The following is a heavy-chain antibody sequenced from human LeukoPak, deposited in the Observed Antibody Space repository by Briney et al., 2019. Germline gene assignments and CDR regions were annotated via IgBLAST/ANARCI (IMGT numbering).Heavy chain of an antibody. CDR3: TKAPLMSCTGAFCYPFDS. CDR1: GFTFSSYW. V-gene: IGHV3-23*01. CDR2: TVGSRPDT. D-gene: IGHD2-8*02. J-gene: IGHJ4*02. Sequence: AGGSLRLSCAASGFTFSSYWMSWVRQTPGKGLEWVSATVGSRPDTYHADSVKGRFTVSRDNSRNTLYLQMNNLRIEDSAVYYCTKAPLMSCTGAFCYPFDSWGQGVLVTVPS.